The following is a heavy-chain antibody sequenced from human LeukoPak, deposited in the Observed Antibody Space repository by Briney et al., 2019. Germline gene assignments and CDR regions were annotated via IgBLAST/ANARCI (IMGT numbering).Heavy chain of an antibody. Sequence: ASVKVSCKASGYTFTGYCMHWVRQAPGQGLEWMGWINPNSGGTNYAQKFQGRVTMTRDTSISTAYMELSRLRSDDTAVYYCASVGYDSSGYLTLFDYWGQGTLVTVSS. CDR3: ASVGYDSSGYLTLFDY. J-gene: IGHJ4*02. V-gene: IGHV1-2*02. CDR2: INPNSGGT. CDR1: GYTFTGYC. D-gene: IGHD3-22*01.